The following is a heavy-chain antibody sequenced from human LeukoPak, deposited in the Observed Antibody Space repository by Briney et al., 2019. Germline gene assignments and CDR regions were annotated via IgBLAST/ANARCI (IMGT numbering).Heavy chain of an antibody. J-gene: IGHJ6*03. D-gene: IGHD6-13*01. CDR2: IYYSGST. Sequence: SETLSLTCAVYGGSFSGYYWSWIRQPPGKGLEWIGYIYYSGSTNYNPSLKSRVTISVDTSKNQFSLKLSSVTAADTAVYYCARGAYSSSWSYYYYYMDVWGKGTTVTISS. V-gene: IGHV4-59*01. CDR3: ARGAYSSSWSYYYYYMDV. CDR1: GGSFSGYY.